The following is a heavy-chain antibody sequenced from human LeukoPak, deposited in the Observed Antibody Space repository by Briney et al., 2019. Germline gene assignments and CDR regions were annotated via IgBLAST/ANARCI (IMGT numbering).Heavy chain of an antibody. J-gene: IGHJ6*02. D-gene: IGHD2-15*01. Sequence: GESLKISCKGSGYSFTSYWIGWVRQMPGKGLEWMGIIYPGDTDTRYSPSFQGQVTNSADKSISTAYLQWSSLKASDTAMYYCARHAAAYCSGGSCLTYYGMDVWGQGTTVTVSS. V-gene: IGHV5-51*01. CDR3: ARHAAAYCSGGSCLTYYGMDV. CDR2: IYPGDTDT. CDR1: GYSFTSYW.